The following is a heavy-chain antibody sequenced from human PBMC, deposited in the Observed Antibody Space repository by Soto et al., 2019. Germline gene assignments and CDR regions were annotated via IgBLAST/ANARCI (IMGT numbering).Heavy chain of an antibody. CDR1: GFTFSSYG. V-gene: IGHV3-30*18. J-gene: IGHJ6*02. D-gene: IGHD6-19*01. CDR2: ISYDGSNK. Sequence: QVQLVESGGGVVQPGRSLRLSCAASGFTFSSYGMHWVRQAPGKGLEWVAVISYDGSNKYYADSVKGRFTISRDNSKNTLYLQMNSLRAEDTAVYYCAKQDGSGWYSYYYYGMDVWGQGTTVTVSS. CDR3: AKQDGSGWYSYYYYGMDV.